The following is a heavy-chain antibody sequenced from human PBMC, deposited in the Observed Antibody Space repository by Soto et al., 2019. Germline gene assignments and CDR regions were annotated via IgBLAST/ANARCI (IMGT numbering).Heavy chain of an antibody. CDR2: IYTGGGT. D-gene: IGHD1-1*01. J-gene: IGHJ5*02. CDR3: AGLNAGNWFDP. CDR1: GFTVGSNY. V-gene: IGHV3-53*01. Sequence: GGSLRLSCAASGFTVGSNYMSWVRQAPGKGLEWVSTIYTGGGTYFADSVKGRFTISRDNSKNTLYLQMNSLKAEDTAVYYCAGLNAGNWFDPWGQGTLVTVSS.